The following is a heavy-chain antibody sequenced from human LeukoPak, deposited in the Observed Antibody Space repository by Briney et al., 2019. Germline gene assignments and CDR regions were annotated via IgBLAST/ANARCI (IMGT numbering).Heavy chain of an antibody. D-gene: IGHD3-9*01. Sequence: SETLSLTCAVYGGSFSGYYWSWIRQPPGKGLEWIGEINHSGSTNYNPSLKSRVTISVDTSKNQFSLKLSSVTAADTAVYYCARDRYFDWSKSFDYWGLGILVTVSS. CDR2: INHSGST. CDR1: GGSFSGYY. CDR3: ARDRYFDWSKSFDY. V-gene: IGHV4-34*01. J-gene: IGHJ4*02.